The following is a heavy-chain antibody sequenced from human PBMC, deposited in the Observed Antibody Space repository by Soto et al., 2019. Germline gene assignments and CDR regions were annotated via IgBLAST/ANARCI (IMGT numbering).Heavy chain of an antibody. D-gene: IGHD3-22*01. CDR1: GFTFDDYT. V-gene: IGHV3-43*01. CDR3: EKDIMPGYYYDSSGYYPTDAFDI. Sequence: GGSLRLSCAASGFTFDDYTIHWVRQAPGKGLEWVSLISWDGGSTYYADSLKGRFTISRDNSKDFLYLQMNSLRTEDTALDYCEKDIMPGYYYDSSGYYPTDAFDIWGQGTMVTVSS. CDR2: ISWDGGST. J-gene: IGHJ3*02.